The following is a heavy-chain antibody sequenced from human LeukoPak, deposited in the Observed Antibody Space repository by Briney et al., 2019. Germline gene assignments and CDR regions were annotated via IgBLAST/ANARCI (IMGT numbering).Heavy chain of an antibody. D-gene: IGHD2-21*01. CDR3: ARDAGDCGGDCYLNWFDP. Sequence: GASVKVSCKASGYTFTSYGISWVRQAPGQGLEWMGWISAYNGNTNYAQKLQGRVTMTTDTSTSTAYMELSSLRSEDTAVYYCARDAGDCGGDCYLNWFDPWGQGTLVTVSS. CDR1: GYTFTSYG. CDR2: ISAYNGNT. V-gene: IGHV1-18*01. J-gene: IGHJ5*02.